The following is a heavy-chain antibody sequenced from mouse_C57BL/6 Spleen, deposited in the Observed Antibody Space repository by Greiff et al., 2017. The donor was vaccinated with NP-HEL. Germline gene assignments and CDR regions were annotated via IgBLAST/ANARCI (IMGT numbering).Heavy chain of an antibody. CDR1: GYSITSGYD. V-gene: IGHV3-1*01. J-gene: IGHJ1*03. CDR2: ISYSGST. CDR3: AREYYYYGSSSYWYFDV. D-gene: IGHD1-1*01. Sequence: DVKLVESGPGMVKPSQSLSLTCTVTGYSITSGYDWHWIRHFPGNKLEWMGYISYSGSTNYNPSLKSRISITHDTSKNHFFLKLNSVTTEDTATYYCAREYYYYGSSSYWYFDVWGTGTTVTVSS.